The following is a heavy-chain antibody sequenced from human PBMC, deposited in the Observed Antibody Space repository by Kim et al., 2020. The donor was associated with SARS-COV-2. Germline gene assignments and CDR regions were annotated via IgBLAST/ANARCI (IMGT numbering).Heavy chain of an antibody. V-gene: IGHV4-31*03. J-gene: IGHJ4*02. CDR2: IYYSGST. CDR1: GGSISSGGYY. Sequence: SETLSLTCTVSGGSISSGGYYWSWIRQHPGKGLEWIGYIYYSGSTYYNPSLKSRVTISVDTSKNQFSLKLSSVTAADTAVYYCARESVTMVRGVIAKDVFDYCGQGTLVTVSS. D-gene: IGHD3-10*01. CDR3: ARESVTMVRGVIAKDVFDY.